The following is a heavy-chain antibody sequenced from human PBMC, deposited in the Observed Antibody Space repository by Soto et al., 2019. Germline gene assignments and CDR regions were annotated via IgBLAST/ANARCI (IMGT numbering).Heavy chain of an antibody. V-gene: IGHV3-30*03. CDR1: GFNFSHYA. CDR3: ARGIPPDY. CDR2: ISLEGSNK. D-gene: IGHD6-13*01. J-gene: IGHJ4*02. Sequence: SLRLSCEASGFNFSHYAMHWVRQAPGKGLEWLAIISLEGSNKYSAKPVKDRFTISRDNSKNTLYLQMNSLRVEDTAVYYCARGIPPDYWGQGTLVTVSS.